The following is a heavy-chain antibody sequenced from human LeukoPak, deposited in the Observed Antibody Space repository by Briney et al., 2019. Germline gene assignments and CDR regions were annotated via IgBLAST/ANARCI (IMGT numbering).Heavy chain of an antibody. V-gene: IGHV3-30-3*01. J-gene: IGHJ6*02. CDR1: GFTFSSYA. CDR2: ISYDGSNK. Sequence: GRSLRLSCAASGFTFSSYAMHWVRQAPGKGLEWVAVISYDGSNKYYADSVKGRFTISRDNSKNTLYLQMNSLRAEDTAVYYCARMYSSSWYPHYYYYYGMDVWGQGTTVTVSS. D-gene: IGHD6-13*01. CDR3: ARMYSSSWYPHYYYYYGMDV.